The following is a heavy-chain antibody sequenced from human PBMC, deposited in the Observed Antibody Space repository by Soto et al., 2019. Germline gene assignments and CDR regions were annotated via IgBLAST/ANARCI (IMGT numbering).Heavy chain of an antibody. V-gene: IGHV4-34*01. CDR2: INHSGST. CDR3: AGGDAPTQYYFDY. D-gene: IGHD2-21*02. Sequence: QVQLQQWGAGLLKPSETLSLTCAVYGGSFSGYYWSWIRQPPGKGLEWIGEINHSGSTNYNPSLKSRVTISVDTSKNQCSLKLSSVTAADTAVYYCAGGDAPTQYYFDYWGQGTLVTVSS. CDR1: GGSFSGYY. J-gene: IGHJ4*02.